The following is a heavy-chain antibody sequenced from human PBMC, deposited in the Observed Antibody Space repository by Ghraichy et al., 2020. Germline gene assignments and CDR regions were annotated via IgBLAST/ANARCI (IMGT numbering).Heavy chain of an antibody. CDR3: AKQGSGGFHP. V-gene: IGHV4-59*08. Sequence: SETLSLTCAVSGGSFGYDYWSWIRQSPGKGLEWIGYIYYSGSTNYNPSLESRVTMSIDTSKNQFSLKLTSVTAADTAVYYCAKQGSGGFHPWGQGTLVTVSS. CDR2: IYYSGST. J-gene: IGHJ5*02. CDR1: GGSFGYDY. D-gene: IGHD3-10*01.